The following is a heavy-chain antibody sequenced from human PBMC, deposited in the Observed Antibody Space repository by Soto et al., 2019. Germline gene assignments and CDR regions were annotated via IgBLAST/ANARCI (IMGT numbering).Heavy chain of an antibody. D-gene: IGHD1-26*01. CDR2: ISSSSSYI. V-gene: IGHV3-21*01. Sequence: EVQLVESGGGLVKPGGSLRVSCAASGFTFSSYSMNWVRQAPGKGLEWVSSISSSSSYIFYADSVKGRFTISRDNAKNSLYLQMNSLRAEDTAVYYCARTGGAPYYYDYWGEGTLVTVSS. J-gene: IGHJ4*02. CDR1: GFTFSSYS. CDR3: ARTGGAPYYYDY.